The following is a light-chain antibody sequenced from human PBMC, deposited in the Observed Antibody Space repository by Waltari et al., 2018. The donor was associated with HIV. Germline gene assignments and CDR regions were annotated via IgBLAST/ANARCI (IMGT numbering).Light chain of an antibody. Sequence: DIQMTQSPSTLSASLGDRLTITCRASQSISSWLAWYQQKPGKAPKLLIYKASSLESGVPSRFSGSGSGTEFTLTISSLQPDDFATYYCQQYNSYSTFGQGTKVEIK. CDR2: KAS. V-gene: IGKV1-5*03. J-gene: IGKJ1*01. CDR1: QSISSW. CDR3: QQYNSYST.